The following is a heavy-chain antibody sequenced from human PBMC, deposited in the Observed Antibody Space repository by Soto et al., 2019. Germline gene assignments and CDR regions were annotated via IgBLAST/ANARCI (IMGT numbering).Heavy chain of an antibody. CDR3: ARGVLGTTVTPYYFDY. V-gene: IGHV4-59*01. CDR1: GGSISRYY. D-gene: IGHD4-4*01. J-gene: IGHJ4*02. Sequence: PSETLSLTCTVSGGSISRYYWSWIRQPPGKGLEWIGYIYYSGSTNYNPSLKSRVTISVDTSKNQFSLKLSSVTAADTAVYYCARGVLGTTVTPYYFDYWGQGTLVTVSS. CDR2: IYYSGST.